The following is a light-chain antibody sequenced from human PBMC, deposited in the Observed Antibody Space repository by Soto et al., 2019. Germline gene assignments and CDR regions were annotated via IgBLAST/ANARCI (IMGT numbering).Light chain of an antibody. J-gene: IGKJ1*01. CDR2: AAS. V-gene: IGKV1-39*01. CDR3: QQSHSIPWT. CDR1: QSISSN. Sequence: ILMTQSPSSLSASVGDRVTITCRASQSISSNLNWYQQKPGKAPKLLIYAASNLQSGVPSTFSGSGSGTDFTLTISSLQPEDFATYYCQQSHSIPWTFGQGTKVDIK.